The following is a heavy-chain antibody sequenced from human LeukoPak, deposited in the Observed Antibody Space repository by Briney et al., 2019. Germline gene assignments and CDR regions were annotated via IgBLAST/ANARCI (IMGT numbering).Heavy chain of an antibody. CDR3: ARATSSAWYYFDY. J-gene: IGHJ4*02. V-gene: IGHV3-43D*03. CDR2: ISWDGDSI. CDR1: GFTFSDYA. D-gene: IGHD6-19*01. Sequence: GSLRLSCVASGFTFSDYAMHWVRQTPGKGLEWVSLISWDGDSIYYADSVRGRFTISRDNSKNSLYLQMNSLRAEDTALYYCARATSSAWYYFDYWGQGTLVTASS.